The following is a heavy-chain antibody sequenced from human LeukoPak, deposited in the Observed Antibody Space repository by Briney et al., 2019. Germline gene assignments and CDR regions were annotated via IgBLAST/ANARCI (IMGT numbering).Heavy chain of an antibody. V-gene: IGHV4-4*07. CDR2: IYTSGST. CDR3: GRLYNYYMDV. D-gene: IGHD3-10*01. Sequence: SETLSLTCTVSGGSISSYYWSWIRQPAGLGLEWIGHIYTSGSTNHNPSLKSRVTMSVDTSKNQFSLKLSSVTAADTAVYYCGRLYNYYMDVWGKGTTVTVSS. CDR1: GGSISSYY. J-gene: IGHJ6*03.